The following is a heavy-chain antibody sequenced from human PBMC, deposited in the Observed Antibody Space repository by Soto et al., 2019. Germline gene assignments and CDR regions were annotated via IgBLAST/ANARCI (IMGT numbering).Heavy chain of an antibody. CDR1: GYTVTGYF. CDR3: ARAGSGSRTAQGF. J-gene: IGHJ4*02. Sequence: QVQLVQSGAEVKKPGASVKVSCKASGYTVTGYFMHWVRQAPGQSLEWMGWINPNGGGTNYAQKFQGRVTMTRDTYSNTASMELRRLSSDDTGVYYCARAGSGSRTAQGFWGKGTLVTVSS. D-gene: IGHD1-26*01. CDR2: INPNGGGT. V-gene: IGHV1-2*02.